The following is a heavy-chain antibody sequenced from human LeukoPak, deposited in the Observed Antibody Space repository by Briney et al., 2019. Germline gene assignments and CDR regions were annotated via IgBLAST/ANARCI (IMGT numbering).Heavy chain of an antibody. Sequence: VASVKVSCKASGGTFSSYAISWVRQAPGQGLEWMGRIIPILGIANYAQKFQGRVTITADKSTSTAYMELSSLRSEDTAVYYCATGAGYSSGWPNMDVWGKGTTVTVSS. CDR3: ATGAGYSSGWPNMDV. J-gene: IGHJ6*04. D-gene: IGHD6-19*01. CDR2: IIPILGIA. V-gene: IGHV1-69*04. CDR1: GGTFSSYA.